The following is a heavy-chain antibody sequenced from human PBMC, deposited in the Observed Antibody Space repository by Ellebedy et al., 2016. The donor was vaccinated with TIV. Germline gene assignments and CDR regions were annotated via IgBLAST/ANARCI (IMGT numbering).Heavy chain of an antibody. CDR1: GFTFNTYS. V-gene: IGHV3-21*06. D-gene: IGHD6-19*01. CDR2: ISSSSSYI. CDR3: ARTGYSSDWYASN. J-gene: IGHJ4*02. Sequence: GESLKISCAASGFTFNTYSMNWVRQAPGKGLEWVSSISSSSSYIYYADSVKGRFTISRDNAKNSLYLQMDSLRDEDTAVYYCARTGYSSDWYASNWGQGTLVTVSS.